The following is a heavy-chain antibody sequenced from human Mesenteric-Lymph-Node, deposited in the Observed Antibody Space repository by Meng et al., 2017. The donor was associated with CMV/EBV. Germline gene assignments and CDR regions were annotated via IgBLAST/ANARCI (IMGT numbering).Heavy chain of an antibody. Sequence: GGSLRLSCAASGFTFISYGMHWVRQAPGEGLEWVAFVWYDGSKKNYLDYVKGRFTISRDNSKNTLYLQMDSLRAEDTAVYYCAGAPSYDFWSGYYRDYYYYGMDVWGQGTTVTVSS. J-gene: IGHJ6*02. CDR1: GFTFISYG. V-gene: IGHV3-30*02. CDR3: AGAPSYDFWSGYYRDYYYYGMDV. D-gene: IGHD3-3*01. CDR2: VWYDGSKK.